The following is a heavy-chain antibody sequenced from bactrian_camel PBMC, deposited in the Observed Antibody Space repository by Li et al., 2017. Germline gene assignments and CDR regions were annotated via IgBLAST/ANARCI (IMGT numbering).Heavy chain of an antibody. CDR2: INPGGLT. D-gene: IGHD2*01. Sequence: VQLVESGGGSVQTGGSLTLACTAAGNTFSRLYIGWFVTAPGKVREGVAAINPGGLTTYADSVKGRFTISQDNAKNTVYLQMNSQKPEDTAMYYCAARGPYCYTKLSVRDFTYWGQGTQVT. V-gene: IGHV3S53*01. CDR3: AARGPYCYTKLSVRDFTY. J-gene: IGHJ6*01. CDR1: GNTFSRLY.